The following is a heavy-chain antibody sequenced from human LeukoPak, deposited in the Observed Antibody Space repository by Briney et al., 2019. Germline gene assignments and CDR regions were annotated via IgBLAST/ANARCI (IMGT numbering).Heavy chain of an antibody. CDR1: GYSFTNYD. Sequence: ASVKVSCKASGYSFTNYDINWVRQATGQGLEWMGWMNPNSGITAYAQKFQGRATITRNTSISTAYVELSSLRSEDTAVYYCAREDFYDSGSNDYWGQGTLVTVSS. V-gene: IGHV1-8*03. D-gene: IGHD3-22*01. CDR2: MNPNSGIT. CDR3: AREDFYDSGSNDY. J-gene: IGHJ4*02.